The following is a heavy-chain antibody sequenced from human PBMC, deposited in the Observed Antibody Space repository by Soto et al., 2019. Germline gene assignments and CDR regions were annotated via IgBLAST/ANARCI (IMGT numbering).Heavy chain of an antibody. CDR2: IIPIFGTA. CDR3: ARDHPDLGCTNGVCYTGFSDFDY. D-gene: IGHD2-8*01. Sequence: QVQLVQSGAEVKKPGSSVKVSCKASGGTFSSYAISWVRQAPGQGLEWMGGIIPIFGTANYAQKFQGRVTITADESTSTAYMELSSLRSEDTAVYYCARDHPDLGCTNGVCYTGFSDFDYWGQGTLVTVSS. J-gene: IGHJ4*02. CDR1: GGTFSSYA. V-gene: IGHV1-69*01.